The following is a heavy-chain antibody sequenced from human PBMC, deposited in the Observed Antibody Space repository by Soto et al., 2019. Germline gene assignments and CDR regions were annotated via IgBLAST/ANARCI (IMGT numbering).Heavy chain of an antibody. CDR2: INHSGST. V-gene: IGHV4-34*01. Sequence: QVQLQQWGAGLLKPSETLSLTCAVYGGSFSGYYWSWIRQPPGKGLEWSGEINHSGSTNYNPSLKSRVTISVDTSKNQFSLKLSSVTAADTAVYYCARGRGTRYYYYGMDVWGQGTTVTVSS. J-gene: IGHJ6*02. D-gene: IGHD3-10*01. CDR3: ARGRGTRYYYYGMDV. CDR1: GGSFSGYY.